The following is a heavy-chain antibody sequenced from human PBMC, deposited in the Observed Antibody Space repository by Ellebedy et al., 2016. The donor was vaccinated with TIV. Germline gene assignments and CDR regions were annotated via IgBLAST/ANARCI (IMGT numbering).Heavy chain of an antibody. D-gene: IGHD3-3*01. Sequence: AASVKVSCKASGYTFTSYDINWVRQATGQGLEWMGWMNPNSGNTGYAQKFQGRVTMTRNTSISTAYMELSSLRSEDTAVYYCARTPHYDFWSGYYQYYYYYGMDVWGQGTTVTVSS. J-gene: IGHJ6*02. CDR2: MNPNSGNT. CDR3: ARTPHYDFWSGYYQYYYYYGMDV. CDR1: GYTFTSYD. V-gene: IGHV1-8*01.